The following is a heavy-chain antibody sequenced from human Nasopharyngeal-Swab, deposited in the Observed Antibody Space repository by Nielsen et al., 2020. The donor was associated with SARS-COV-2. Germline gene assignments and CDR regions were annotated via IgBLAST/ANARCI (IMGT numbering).Heavy chain of an antibody. V-gene: IGHV4-39*01. J-gene: IGHJ5*02. Sequence: SETLSLTCTVSGGSISSSSYYWGWISQPPGKGLEWIGSIYYSGSTYYNPSLKSRVAISVDTSKNQFSLKLSSVTAADTAVYYCARQEEGDGPYWFDPWGQGTLVTVSS. D-gene: IGHD3-16*01. CDR3: ARQEEGDGPYWFDP. CDR2: IYYSGST. CDR1: GGSISSSSYY.